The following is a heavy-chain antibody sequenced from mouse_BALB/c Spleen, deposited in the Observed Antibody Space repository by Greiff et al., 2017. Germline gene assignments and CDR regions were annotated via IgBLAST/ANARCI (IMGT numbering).Heavy chain of an antibody. D-gene: IGHD2-14*01. V-gene: IGHV5-12-1*01. CDR1: GFAFSSYD. Sequence: EVQVVESGGGLVQPGGSLKLSCAASGFAFSSYDMSWVRQTPEKRLEWVAYISSGGGSTYYPDTVKGRFTISRDNAKNTLYLQMSSLKSEDTAMYYCARQGDRYDEGAWFAYWGQGTLVTVSA. CDR3: ARQGDRYDEGAWFAY. J-gene: IGHJ3*01. CDR2: ISSGGGST.